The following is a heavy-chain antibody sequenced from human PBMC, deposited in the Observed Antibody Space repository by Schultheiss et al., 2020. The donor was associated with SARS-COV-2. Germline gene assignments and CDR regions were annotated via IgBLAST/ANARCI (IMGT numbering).Heavy chain of an antibody. V-gene: IGHV4-38-2*02. CDR3: ARVVSAVAGTDAFDI. CDR1: DYSISSGYY. J-gene: IGHJ3*02. D-gene: IGHD6-19*01. Sequence: SETLSLTCTVSDYSISSGYYWGWIRQPPGKGLEWIGYIYYSGSTYYNPSLKSRVTISVDTSKNQFSLKLSSVTAADTAVYYCARVVSAVAGTDAFDIWGQGTMVTVSS. CDR2: IYYSGST.